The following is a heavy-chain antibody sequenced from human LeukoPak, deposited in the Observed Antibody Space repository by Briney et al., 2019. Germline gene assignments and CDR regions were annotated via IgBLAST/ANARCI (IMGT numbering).Heavy chain of an antibody. V-gene: IGHV4-59*07. D-gene: IGHD5-18*01. J-gene: IGHJ4*02. CDR1: GGSISSHY. CDR3: ASPRTSYRYTFDY. CDR2: IYYSGST. Sequence: SDTLSLTCTVSGGSISSHYWSWIRQPPGKGLKWIGYIYYSGSTNYNPSLKSRVTISVDTSKNQFSLKLSSVTAADTAVYFCASPRTSYRYTFDYRGPGALVTVSS.